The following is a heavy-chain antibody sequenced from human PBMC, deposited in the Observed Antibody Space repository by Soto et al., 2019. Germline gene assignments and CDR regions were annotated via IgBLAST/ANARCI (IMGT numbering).Heavy chain of an antibody. CDR1: GFTFSSHT. J-gene: IGHJ6*02. D-gene: IGHD3-10*01. V-gene: IGHV3-48*02. CDR2: ITSTSSTK. CDR3: ARRITPVRAPYQYYAMDV. Sequence: PXGSLRLSCAASGFTFSSHTMNWVRQAPGKGLEWVSYITSTSSTKYYADSVKGRFTISRDNAKDSLYLQMNSLRDEDTAVYYCARRITPVRAPYQYYAMDVCGQRTTVTVSS.